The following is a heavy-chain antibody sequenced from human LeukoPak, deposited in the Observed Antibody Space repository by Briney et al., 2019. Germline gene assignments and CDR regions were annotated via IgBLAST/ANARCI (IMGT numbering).Heavy chain of an antibody. V-gene: IGHV3-48*03. CDR3: ARMFQQLTARGDY. Sequence: GGSLRLSCAASGFTFSSYEMNWVRQAPGKGLEWVSYISSSGSTIYYADSVKGRFTISRDNAKNSLYLQMNSLRAEDTAVYHCARMFQQLTARGDYWGQGTLVTVSS. J-gene: IGHJ4*02. CDR1: GFTFSSYE. D-gene: IGHD6-13*01. CDR2: ISSSGSTI.